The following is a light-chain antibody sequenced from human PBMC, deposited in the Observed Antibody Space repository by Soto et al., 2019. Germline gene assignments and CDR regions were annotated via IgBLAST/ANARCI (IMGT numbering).Light chain of an antibody. CDR3: LQHHIYPGT. CDR2: GAT. Sequence: DIQMTQSPSAVSASVGDRVTITCRTSQDITSYLVWLQQKPGKVPERLIYGATNLQSGVPSRFSGSGSGTEFTLTISSLQPEDFATYYCLQHHIYPGTFGQGTRWIS. V-gene: IGKV1-17*03. J-gene: IGKJ1*01. CDR1: QDITSY.